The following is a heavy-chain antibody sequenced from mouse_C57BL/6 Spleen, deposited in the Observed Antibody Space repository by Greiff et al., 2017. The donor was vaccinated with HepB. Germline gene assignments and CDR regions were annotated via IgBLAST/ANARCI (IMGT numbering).Heavy chain of an antibody. V-gene: IGHV1-64*01. CDR1: GYTFTSYW. CDR3: ARGGGPQATSWFAY. J-gene: IGHJ3*01. D-gene: IGHD3-2*02. Sequence: QVQLKQPGAELVKPGASVKLSCKASGYTFTSYWMHWVKQRPGQGLEWIGMIHPNSGSTNYNEKFKSKATLTVDKSSSTAYMQLSSLTSEDSAVYYCARGGGPQATSWFAYWGQGTLVTVSA. CDR2: IHPNSGST.